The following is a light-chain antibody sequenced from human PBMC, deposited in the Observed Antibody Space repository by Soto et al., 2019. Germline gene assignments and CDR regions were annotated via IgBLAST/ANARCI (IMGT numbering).Light chain of an antibody. J-gene: IGKJ4*01. CDR3: QQYNNWPLGT. CDR1: QSVGTY. Sequence: EIVMTQSPATLSVSPGERATLSCRASQSVGTYLAWYQQKPGQAPRLLIFGASTRANGIPARFSGSGSGSEFTLTISSLQSEDFAVYSGQQYNNWPLGTFGGGTKVEIK. CDR2: GAS. V-gene: IGKV3-15*01.